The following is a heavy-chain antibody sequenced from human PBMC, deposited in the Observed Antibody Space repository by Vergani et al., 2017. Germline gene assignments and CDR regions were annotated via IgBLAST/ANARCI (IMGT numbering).Heavy chain of an antibody. CDR2: IHHSGDT. Sequence: QVQLQESGLGLVKPSETLTLTCDVSDSSIMTNPYWGWFRQSPGKGLEWIGCIHHSGDTHYNSSLKRRVSISIVSSSKFSLSLTSVTAADTAIYYCARHRGSGGFFPSSYFYGMDVWGHGTTVTVSS. D-gene: IGHD3-10*01. CDR3: ARHRGSGGFFPSSYFYGMDV. J-gene: IGHJ6*02. V-gene: IGHV4-38-2*01. CDR1: DSSIMTNPY.